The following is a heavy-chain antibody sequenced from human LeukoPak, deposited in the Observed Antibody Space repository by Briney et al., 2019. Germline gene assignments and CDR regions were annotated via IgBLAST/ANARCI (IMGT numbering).Heavy chain of an antibody. J-gene: IGHJ3*02. D-gene: IGHD3-9*01. CDR3: ARDQYDILTGYYHAFDI. CDR1: GFTFSSYA. Sequence: PGGSLRLSCAASGFTFSSYAMHWVRQAPGKGLEWVAVISYDGSNKYYADSVKGRFTISRDNSKNTLYLQMNSLRAEDTAVYYCARDQYDILTGYYHAFDIWGQGTMVTVSS. V-gene: IGHV3-30-3*01. CDR2: ISYDGSNK.